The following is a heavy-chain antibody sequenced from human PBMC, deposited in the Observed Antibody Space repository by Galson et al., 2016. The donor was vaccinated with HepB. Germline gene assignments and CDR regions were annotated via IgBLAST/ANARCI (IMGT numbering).Heavy chain of an antibody. D-gene: IGHD6-25*01. Sequence: QSGAEVKKPGESLKISCKGSGYTFNNYWITWVRQMPGKGLEWMGIIYPDDSDTRYSPSFQGQVTISVERAISTAYLQWGSLKASDTAMYYCARLGSGDYYFDGLDVWGQGTTVTVSS. V-gene: IGHV5-51*03. CDR3: ARLGSGDYYFDGLDV. CDR2: IYPDDSDT. CDR1: GYTFNNYW. J-gene: IGHJ6*02.